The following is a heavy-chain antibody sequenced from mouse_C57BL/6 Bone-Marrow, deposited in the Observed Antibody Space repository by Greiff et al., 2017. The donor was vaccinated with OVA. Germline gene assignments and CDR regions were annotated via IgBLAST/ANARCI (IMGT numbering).Heavy chain of an antibody. D-gene: IGHD2-4*01. CDR1: GFTFSNYW. CDR3: TGHDYESYYFDY. J-gene: IGHJ2*01. V-gene: IGHV6-3*01. CDR2: IRLKSDNYAT. Sequence: EVKVEESGGGLVQPGGSMKLSCVASGFTFSNYWMNWVRQSPEKGLEWVAQIRLKSDNYATHYAESVKGRFTISRDDSKSSVYLQMNNLRAEDTGIYYCTGHDYESYYFDYWGQGTTLTVSS.